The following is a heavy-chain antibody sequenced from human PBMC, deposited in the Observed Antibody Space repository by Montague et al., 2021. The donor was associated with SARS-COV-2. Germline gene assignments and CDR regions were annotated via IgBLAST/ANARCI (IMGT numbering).Heavy chain of an antibody. V-gene: IGHV4-34*01. CDR2: INHSGTT. J-gene: IGHJ3*01. CDR3: ARGRRLHAITLFFVFISCRVFDL. D-gene: IGHD3-22*01. CDR1: RGSVNSYY. Sequence: SETLSLTCAVYRGSVNSYYWTWIRQAPGKGLEWIGEINHSGTTKYNPSLKSRVTMSVDTSKRQFSLRLSSVSAADTAVYFCARGRRLHAITLFFVFISCRVFDLWGPGSMVTVSS.